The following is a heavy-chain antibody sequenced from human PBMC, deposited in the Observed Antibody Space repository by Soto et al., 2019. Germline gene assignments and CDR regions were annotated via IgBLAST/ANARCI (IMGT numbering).Heavy chain of an antibody. CDR1: GGSTSSYY. V-gene: IGHV4-59*01. CDR3: ASGVSSIPGRRYAFDI. CDR2: MYDSGIT. Sequence: QVQLQESGPGLVKPSETLSLTCTVSGGSTSSYYWSWIRQSPGKGLEWIGYMYDSGITSYNPSLTIRVSISVDTSKYQFSLRLRSVTAADTAVYYCASGVSSIPGRRYAFDIWGQGAMVTVSS. D-gene: IGHD6-6*01. J-gene: IGHJ3*02.